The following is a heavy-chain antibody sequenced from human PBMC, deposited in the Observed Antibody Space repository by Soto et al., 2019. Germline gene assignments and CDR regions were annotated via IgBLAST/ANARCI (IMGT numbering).Heavy chain of an antibody. CDR2: IYNSGS. CDR3: AINADV. J-gene: IGHJ6*02. Sequence: SQARSVTWTGSGASISGYCGSWIRQPPGKGLEWIAYIYNSGSSYNPSLKSRVTISVDTSKNQLSLRLSSVIAADSAVYYCAINADVWAHGTTVTVS. V-gene: IGHV4-59*08. CDR1: GASISGYC.